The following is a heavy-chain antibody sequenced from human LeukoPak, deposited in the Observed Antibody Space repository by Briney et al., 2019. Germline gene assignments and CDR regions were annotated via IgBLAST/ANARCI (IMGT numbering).Heavy chain of an antibody. CDR1: GGTFSSYA. V-gene: IGHV1-69*04. CDR2: IIPIFGIA. J-gene: IGHJ5*02. D-gene: IGHD3-9*01. CDR3: AREDILTGYINWFDP. Sequence: SVKVSCKASGGTFSSYAISWVRQAPGQGLEWMGRIIPIFGIANYAQKYQGRVTITADKSTSTAYMELSSLRSEDTAVYYCAREDILTGYINWFDPWGQGTLVTVSS.